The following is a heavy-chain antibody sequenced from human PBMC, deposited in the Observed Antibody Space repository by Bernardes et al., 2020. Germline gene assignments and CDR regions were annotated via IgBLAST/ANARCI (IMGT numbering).Heavy chain of an antibody. J-gene: IGHJ4*02. V-gene: IGHV3-23*01. Sequence: GGSLRLSCAASGFTFSSYAMNWVRQAPGKGLEWVSGISGSGGSALYGDSVKGRFTISRDSSKNTLYLQMHSLRAEDTAIYYCAKDLTSVVTAGDYWGQGTLVTVSS. CDR3: AKDLTSVVTAGDY. CDR2: ISGSGGSA. D-gene: IGHD2-21*02. CDR1: GFTFSSYA.